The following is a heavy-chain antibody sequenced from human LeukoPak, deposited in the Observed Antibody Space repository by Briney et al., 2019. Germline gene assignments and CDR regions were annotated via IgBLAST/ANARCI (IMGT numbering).Heavy chain of an antibody. Sequence: GGSLRLSCAASGFTFSTYAMHWVRQAPGKGLEWVTIISYDGSNRYYADSVKGRFTISRDNSKNTLYLQMNSLRAEDTAVYYCAKGSALGYRVPGYWGQGTLVTVSS. J-gene: IGHJ4*02. D-gene: IGHD5-18*01. V-gene: IGHV3-30*04. CDR1: GFTFSTYA. CDR2: ISYDGSNR. CDR3: AKGSALGYRVPGY.